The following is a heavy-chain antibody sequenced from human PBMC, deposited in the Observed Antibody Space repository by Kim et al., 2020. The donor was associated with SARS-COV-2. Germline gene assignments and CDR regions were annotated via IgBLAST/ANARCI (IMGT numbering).Heavy chain of an antibody. CDR1: GGSFSGYY. CDR3: ARGLPQITMVLERGSAFDI. Sequence: SETLSLTCAVYGGSFSGYYWSWIRQPPGKGLEWIGEINHSGSTNYNPSLKSRVTISVDTSKNQFSLKLSSVTAADTAVYYCARGLPQITMVLERGSAFDIWGQGTMVTVSS. V-gene: IGHV4-34*01. CDR2: INHSGST. J-gene: IGHJ3*02. D-gene: IGHD3-10*01.